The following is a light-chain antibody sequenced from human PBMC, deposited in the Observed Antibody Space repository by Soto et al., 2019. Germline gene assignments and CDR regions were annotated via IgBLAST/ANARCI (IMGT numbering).Light chain of an antibody. CDR1: QTISSG. CDR2: KAS. Sequence: DIQMTQSPSTLSGSVGDRVTITCRASQTISSGLAWYQQKPGKAPKLLIYKASTLKSGVPSRFSGSGSGTEFTLTISSRQPADFATYYCQHYNSYSEAFGQGTKVDIK. V-gene: IGKV1-5*03. CDR3: QHYNSYSEA. J-gene: IGKJ1*01.